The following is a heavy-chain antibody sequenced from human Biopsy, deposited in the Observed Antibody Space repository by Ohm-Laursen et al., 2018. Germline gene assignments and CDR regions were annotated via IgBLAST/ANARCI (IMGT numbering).Heavy chain of an antibody. CDR3: ARDRDRRGWFDP. Sequence: SETLSLTCTVSGGSISDYFRSWIRQPAGKGLEWIGQIYTSGITNYNPSLKSRVTMSVDTSKNKFSLRVSSVTAADTAVYYCARDRDRRGWFDPWGQGTLVTVSS. D-gene: IGHD1-14*01. CDR1: GGSISDYF. CDR2: IYTSGIT. J-gene: IGHJ5*02. V-gene: IGHV4-4*07.